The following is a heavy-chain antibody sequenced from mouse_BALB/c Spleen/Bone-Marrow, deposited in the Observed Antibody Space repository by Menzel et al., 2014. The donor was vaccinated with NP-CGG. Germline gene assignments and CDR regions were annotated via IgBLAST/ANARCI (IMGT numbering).Heavy chain of an antibody. D-gene: IGHD2-3*01. CDR1: GYSFTGYF. J-gene: IGHJ4*01. CDR3: ARGGLLRAMDY. CDR2: INPYNGDT. V-gene: IGHV1-20*02. Sequence: EVKLEESGPELVKPGASVKISCKASGYSFTGYFMNWVMPSHGKSLEWIGRINPYNGDTFYNQKFKGKATLTVDKSSSTAHMELRSLASEDSAVYYCARGGLLRAMDYWGQGTSVTVSS.